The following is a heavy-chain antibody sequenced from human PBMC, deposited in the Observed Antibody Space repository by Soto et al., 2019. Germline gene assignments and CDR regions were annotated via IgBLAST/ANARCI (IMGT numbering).Heavy chain of an antibody. CDR3: ATITSGSYGGDY. V-gene: IGHV1-69*02. CDR1: GGTFSTYT. D-gene: IGHD1-26*01. J-gene: IGHJ4*02. CDR2: IIPIVGIV. Sequence: QVQLVQSGAEVKKPGSSVKVSCKASGGTFSTYTVTWVRQAPGQGLEWMGRIIPIVGIVNYAQKFQGRVTITADKSTGIAYMELSSLRSEDTAVYYCATITSGSYGGDYWGQGTLVTVSS.